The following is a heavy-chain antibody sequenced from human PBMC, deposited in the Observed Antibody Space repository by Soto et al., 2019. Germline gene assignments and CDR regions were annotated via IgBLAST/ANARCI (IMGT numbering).Heavy chain of an antibody. Sequence: ASVKVSCKVSGSRFSNYVISWVRQAPGHGLEWLGRIIPIFNSTKYAQSFQGRVTITADKSTSTASLELSSLRSDDTAVYYCAREGRGKKAGYNGLVSLGYWGQGTLVTV. CDR1: GSRFSNYV. J-gene: IGHJ4*02. V-gene: IGHV1-69*06. CDR3: AREGRGKKAGYNGLVSLGY. D-gene: IGHD2-2*02. CDR2: IIPIFNST.